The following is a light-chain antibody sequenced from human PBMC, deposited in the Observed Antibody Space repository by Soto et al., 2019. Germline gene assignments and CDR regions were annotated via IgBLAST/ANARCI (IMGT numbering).Light chain of an antibody. J-gene: IGLJ2*01. CDR2: DVS. CDR1: SSDVGGYDY. Sequence: QSALTQPRSLSGSPGQSVTISCTGTSSDVGGYDYVSWYQQHPGKVPKLMIFDVSKRPSGVPDRFSGSKSGNTAFLTISGLQAEDEADYHCCSYAGSYILIFGGGTKVTVL. CDR3: CSYAGSYILI. V-gene: IGLV2-11*01.